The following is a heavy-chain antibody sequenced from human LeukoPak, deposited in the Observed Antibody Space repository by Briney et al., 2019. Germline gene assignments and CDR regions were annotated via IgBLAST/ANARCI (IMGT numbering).Heavy chain of an antibody. V-gene: IGHV4-34*01. Sequence: PSETLSLTCTVSGGSITNYFWSWIRQPPGKGLEWIGEINHSGSTNYNPSLKSRVTISVDTSKNQFSLKLSSVTAADTAVYYCARAAGVSNWGQGTLVTVSS. J-gene: IGHJ4*02. CDR3: ARAAGVSN. D-gene: IGHD2/OR15-2a*01. CDR1: GGSITNYF. CDR2: INHSGST.